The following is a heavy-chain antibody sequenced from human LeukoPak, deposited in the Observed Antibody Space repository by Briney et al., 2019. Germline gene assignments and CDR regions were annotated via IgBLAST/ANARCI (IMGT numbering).Heavy chain of an antibody. J-gene: IGHJ5*02. V-gene: IGHV4-59*01. D-gene: IGHD6-6*01. Sequence: SETLSLTCTVSGGSISSYYWSWIRQPPGKGLEWIGYIYYSGSTNYNPSLKSRVTISVDTSKNQFSLKLGSVTAADTAVYYCARESSSGWFDPWGQGTLVTVSS. CDR1: GGSISSYY. CDR2: IYYSGST. CDR3: ARESSSGWFDP.